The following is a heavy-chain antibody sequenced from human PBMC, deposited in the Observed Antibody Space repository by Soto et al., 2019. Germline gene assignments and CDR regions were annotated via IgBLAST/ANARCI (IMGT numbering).Heavy chain of an antibody. D-gene: IGHD3-22*01. J-gene: IGHJ5*02. CDR2: IIPIFGTA. Sequence: QVQLVQSGAEVKKPGSSVKVSCKASGGTFSSYAISWVRQAPGQGLEWMGGIIPIFGTANYAQKFQGRVTITADESTSTAYMELSSLRSKDTAVYYLARDPGPDYYDSSGYPFDPWGQGTLVTVSS. CDR3: ARDPGPDYYDSSGYPFDP. V-gene: IGHV1-69*01. CDR1: GGTFSSYA.